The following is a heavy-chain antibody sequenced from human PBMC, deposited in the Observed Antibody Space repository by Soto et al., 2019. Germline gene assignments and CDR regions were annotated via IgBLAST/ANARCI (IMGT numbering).Heavy chain of an antibody. CDR3: AKGPYYDFWSGYYHSHYFNY. Sequence: SETLSLTCTVSGGSISSYYWSWIRQPPGKGLEWIGYIYYSGSTNYNPSLKSRVTISVDTSKNQFSLKLSSVTAADTAVYYCAKGPYYDFWSGYYHSHYFNYWGQGTLVTVSS. J-gene: IGHJ4*02. CDR2: IYYSGST. D-gene: IGHD3-3*01. V-gene: IGHV4-59*01. CDR1: GGSISSYY.